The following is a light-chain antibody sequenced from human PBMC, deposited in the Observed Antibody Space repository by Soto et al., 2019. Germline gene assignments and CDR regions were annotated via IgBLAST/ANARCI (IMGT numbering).Light chain of an antibody. J-gene: IGLJ3*02. CDR2: DVS. CDR3: SSYASSSTWV. CDR1: SSDVGGYNY. V-gene: IGLV2-14*01. Sequence: QSVLTQPASVSGSPGQSIAISCTGTSSDVGGYNYVSWYQQHPGKTPNLMIYDVSNRPAGVSTRFSGSKSGNTASLTSSVLQAEDEADYYGSSYASSSTWVFGGGTKVTVL.